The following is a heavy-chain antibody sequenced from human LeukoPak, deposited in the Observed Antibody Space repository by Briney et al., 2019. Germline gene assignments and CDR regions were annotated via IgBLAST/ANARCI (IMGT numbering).Heavy chain of an antibody. CDR1: GSTFANYD. V-gene: IGHV1-8*03. Sequence: GASVKVSCKASGSTFANYDINWVRQATGQGLEWVGWVNPRSGATASSQKFQGRVSITSDASINTAYMELSSLRSEDTALYYCTRGRIALSWGQGTLITVSS. D-gene: IGHD2-21*01. J-gene: IGHJ4*02. CDR3: TRGRIALS. CDR2: VNPRSGAT.